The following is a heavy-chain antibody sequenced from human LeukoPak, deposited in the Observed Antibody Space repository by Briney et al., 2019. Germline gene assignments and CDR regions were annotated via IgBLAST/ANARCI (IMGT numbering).Heavy chain of an antibody. CDR3: ARGSGASGIYGMDV. CDR2: INPNSGGT. J-gene: IGHJ6*02. CDR1: GYTFTGYY. Sequence: ASVKVSCKASGYTFTGYYMHWVRQAPGQGLEWMGWINPNSGGTNYAQKFQGWVIMTRDTSISTAYMELSRLRSDDTAVYYCARGSGASGIYGMDVWGQGTTVTVSS. V-gene: IGHV1-2*04. D-gene: IGHD3-10*01.